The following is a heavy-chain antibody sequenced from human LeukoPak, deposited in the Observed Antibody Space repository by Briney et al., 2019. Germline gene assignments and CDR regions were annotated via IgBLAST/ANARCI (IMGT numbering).Heavy chain of an antibody. CDR2: IYTSGST. J-gene: IGHJ6*03. CDR3: ARRMAAGMTYYYYYYMDV. CDR1: GGSISSYY. V-gene: IGHV4-4*09. D-gene: IGHD6-13*01. Sequence: SETLSLTCTVSGGSISSYYWSWIRQPPGKGLEWIGYIYTSGSTNYNPSLKSRVTLSVDTSKNQFSLKLSSVTAADTAVYYCARRMAAGMTYYYYYYMDVWGKGTTVTVSS.